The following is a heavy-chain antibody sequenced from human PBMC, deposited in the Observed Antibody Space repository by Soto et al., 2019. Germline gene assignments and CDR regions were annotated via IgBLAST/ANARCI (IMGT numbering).Heavy chain of an antibody. CDR3: AKSTGGTANGMGV. CDR2: ISWNSGSI. D-gene: IGHD2-8*02. Sequence: EVQVVESGGGLVQPGRSLRLSCAASGFSFDDYAMHWVRQAPGTGLEWVSGISWNSGSIGYADSVTVRFTISRDNSKNSLYLQMNSLRAADTALYYCAKSTGGTANGMGVWGQGTTVTVSS. J-gene: IGHJ6*02. V-gene: IGHV3-9*01. CDR1: GFSFDDYA.